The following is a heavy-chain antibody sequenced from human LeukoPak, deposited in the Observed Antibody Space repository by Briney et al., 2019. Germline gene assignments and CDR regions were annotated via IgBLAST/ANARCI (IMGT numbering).Heavy chain of an antibody. D-gene: IGHD6-6*01. CDR2: ISSSSRYI. CDR1: GFTFSSYS. J-gene: IGHJ1*01. CDR3: ARDLSSSSTAYFHL. Sequence: GGSLRLSCAASGFTFSSYSMNWVRQAPGKGLEWVSSISSSSRYIYYADSVKGRFTISRDNGKNSLYLQMNSLRAEDTAVYYCARDLSSSSTAYFHLWGQGTLVTVSS. V-gene: IGHV3-21*01.